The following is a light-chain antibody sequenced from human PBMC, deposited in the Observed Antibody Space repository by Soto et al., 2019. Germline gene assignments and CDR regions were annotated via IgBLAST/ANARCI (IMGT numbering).Light chain of an antibody. CDR2: LNSDGSH. Sequence: QLVLTQSPSASASLGASVKLTCTLSSGHSSYAIAWHQQQPEKGTRYLMKLNSDGSHSKGDGIPDRFSGSSSGAERYLPISSLQSEDEADYSCQTWGTGIRVFGGGTKVTVL. V-gene: IGLV4-69*01. CDR1: SGHSSYA. J-gene: IGLJ3*02. CDR3: QTWGTGIRV.